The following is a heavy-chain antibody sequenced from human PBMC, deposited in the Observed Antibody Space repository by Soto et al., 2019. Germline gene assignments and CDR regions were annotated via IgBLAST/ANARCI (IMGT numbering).Heavy chain of an antibody. CDR3: ARLGAGAYYDILTGYYYYYGMDV. CDR1: GGSFSGYY. J-gene: IGHJ6*02. CDR2: INHSGST. D-gene: IGHD3-9*01. Sequence: PSETLSLTCAVYGGSFSGYYWSWIRQPPGKGLEWIGEINHSGSTNYNPSLKSRVTISVDTSKNQFSLKLSSVTAADTAVYYCARLGAGAYYDILTGYYYYYGMDVWGQGTTVTVSS. V-gene: IGHV4-34*01.